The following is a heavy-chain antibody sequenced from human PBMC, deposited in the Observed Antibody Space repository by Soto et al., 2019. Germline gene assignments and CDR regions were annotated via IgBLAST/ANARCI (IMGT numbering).Heavy chain of an antibody. CDR2: IDPSDSYT. CDR3: ERRGSWGQGTLGTDSNTSHSNTWRCPRHESRRVDNYYYYGMDV. Sequence: GESLKISCKGSGYSFTSYWISWVRQMPGKGLEWMGRIDPSDSYTNYSPSFQGHVTISADKSISTAYLQWSSLKASDTAMYYCERRGSWGQGTLGTDSNTSHSNTWRCPRHESRRVDNYYYYGMDVWGKGTTVTVSS. D-gene: IGHD1-26*01. CDR1: GYSFTSYW. J-gene: IGHJ6*04. V-gene: IGHV5-10-1*01.